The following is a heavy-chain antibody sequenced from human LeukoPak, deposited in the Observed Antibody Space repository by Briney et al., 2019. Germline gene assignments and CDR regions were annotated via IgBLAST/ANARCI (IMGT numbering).Heavy chain of an antibody. CDR2: IYSGGST. J-gene: IGHJ5*02. V-gene: IGHV3-53*05. Sequence: PGGSLRLSCAASGFTVSSNYMSWVRQAPGKGLEWVSVIYSGGSTYYADSVKGRFTISRDNSKNTLYLQMNSLRDEDTAVYYCAKSERGSDKWLDPWGQGTLVIVSS. D-gene: IGHD1-26*01. CDR1: GFTVSSNY. CDR3: AKSERGSDKWLDP.